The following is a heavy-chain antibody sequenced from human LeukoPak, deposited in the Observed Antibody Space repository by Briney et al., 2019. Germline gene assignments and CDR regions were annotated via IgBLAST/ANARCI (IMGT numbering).Heavy chain of an antibody. D-gene: IGHD3-22*01. J-gene: IGHJ1*01. Sequence: PSETLSLTCTVSGGSIRSYYWNWIRQPPGKGLEWIGSIYHSGSTYYNPSLKSRVTISVDTSKNQFSLKLRSVTAADTAVYYCARVVQSTDSSGFYLPEYFQHWGQGTLVTVSS. V-gene: IGHV4-38-2*02. CDR1: GGSIRSYY. CDR2: IYHSGST. CDR3: ARVVQSTDSSGFYLPEYFQH.